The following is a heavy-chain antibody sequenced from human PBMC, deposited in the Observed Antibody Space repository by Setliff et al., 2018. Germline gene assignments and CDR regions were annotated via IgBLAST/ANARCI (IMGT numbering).Heavy chain of an antibody. CDR3: SRETWYGEGYSYMDV. J-gene: IGHJ6*03. Sequence: ASVKVSCKASGYTFTSNLINWVRQAPGQGLGWMGWINTNTGNPTYSQGFTGRIVFSLEASANTAYLQISNLETEDTGVYYCSRETWYGEGYSYMDVWGQGTAVTVSS. V-gene: IGHV7-4-1*02. D-gene: IGHD6-13*01. CDR2: INTNTGNP. CDR1: GYTFTSNL.